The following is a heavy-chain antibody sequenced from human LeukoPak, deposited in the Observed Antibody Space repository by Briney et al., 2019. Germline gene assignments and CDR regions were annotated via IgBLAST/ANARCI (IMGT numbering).Heavy chain of an antibody. J-gene: IGHJ4*02. V-gene: IGHV1-69*13. CDR1: GGTFSSYA. CDR2: IIPIFGTA. Sequence: SVKVSCKASGGTFSSYAISWVRQAPGQGLEWMGGIIPIFGTANYAQKFQGRVTITADESTSTAYVELGSLRSEDTAVYYCASLEDGYAPRDYWGQGTLVTVSS. CDR3: ASLEDGYAPRDY. D-gene: IGHD5-24*01.